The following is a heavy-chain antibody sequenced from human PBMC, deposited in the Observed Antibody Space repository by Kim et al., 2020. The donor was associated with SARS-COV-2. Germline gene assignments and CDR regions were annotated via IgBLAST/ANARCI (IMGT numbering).Heavy chain of an antibody. J-gene: IGHJ4*02. CDR1: GFTFDDYT. V-gene: IGHV3-43*01. CDR3: AKDSGAPSGYDFDY. Sequence: GGSLRLSCAASGFTFDDYTMHWVRQAPGKGLEWVSLISWDGGSTYYADSVKGRFTISRDNSKNSLYLQMNSLRTEDTALYYCAKDSGAPSGYDFDYWGQGTLVTVSS. D-gene: IGHD5-12*01. CDR2: ISWDGGST.